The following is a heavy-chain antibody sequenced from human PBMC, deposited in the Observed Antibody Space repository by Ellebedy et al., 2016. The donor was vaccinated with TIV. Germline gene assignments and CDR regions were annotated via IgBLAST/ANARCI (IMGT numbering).Heavy chain of an antibody. CDR2: IDSDDDK. J-gene: IGHJ3*01. D-gene: IGHD1-1*01. V-gene: IGHV2-70D*14. Sequence: SGPTLVKPTGTLTLTCTLSGLSVSNNTMRVSWIRQPPGKAPEWLARIDSDDDKFYSKPLKTRLTISKDTFRNQVVLTMTTMDPVDTATYYCARIWKNAFDVWGQGTTVTVSS. CDR1: GLSVSNNTMR. CDR3: ARIWKNAFDV.